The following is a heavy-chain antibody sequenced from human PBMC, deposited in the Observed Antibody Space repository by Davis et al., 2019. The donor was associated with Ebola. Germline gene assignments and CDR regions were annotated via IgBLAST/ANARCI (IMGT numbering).Heavy chain of an antibody. Sequence: ASVKVSCKASGYTFTSYYMHWVRQAPGQGLEWMGIINPSGGSTSYAQKFQGRVTMTRDTSTSTVYMELSSLRSEDTAVYYCAGGDYDYVWGSYRSFDYWGQGTLVTVSS. J-gene: IGHJ4*02. D-gene: IGHD3-16*02. CDR2: INPSGGST. CDR3: AGGDYDYVWGSYRSFDY. CDR1: GYTFTSYY. V-gene: IGHV1-46*01.